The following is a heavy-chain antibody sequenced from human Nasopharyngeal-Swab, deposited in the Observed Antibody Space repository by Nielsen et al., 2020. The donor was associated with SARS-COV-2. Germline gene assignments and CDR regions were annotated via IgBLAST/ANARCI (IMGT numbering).Heavy chain of an antibody. V-gene: IGHV4-59*08. D-gene: IGHD3-9*01. J-gene: IGHJ4*02. Sequence: SETLSLTCTVSGGSITSDYWSWIRQPPGKGLEWIGYIHSSGHAMYNPSLRSRATISIDTSKHHFSLTLSPGTAADTAVYYCARHPPLSGFDYWGQGTLVTVPS. CDR3: ARHPPLSGFDY. CDR1: GGSITSDY. CDR2: IHSSGHA.